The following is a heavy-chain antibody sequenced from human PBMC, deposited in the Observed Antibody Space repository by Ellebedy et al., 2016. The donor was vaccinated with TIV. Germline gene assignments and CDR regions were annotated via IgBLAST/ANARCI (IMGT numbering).Heavy chain of an antibody. CDR3: ARVAPIVVVPALFDY. CDR1: GGSISSYY. J-gene: IGHJ4*02. V-gene: IGHV4-59*01. CDR2: IYYSGST. D-gene: IGHD2-2*01. Sequence: MPSETLSLTCTVSGGSISSYYWSCIRQPPGKGLEWIGYIYYSGSTYYNPSLKSRVTISVDTSKNQFSLKLSSVTASDTAVYYCARVAPIVVVPALFDYWGQGTLVTVSS.